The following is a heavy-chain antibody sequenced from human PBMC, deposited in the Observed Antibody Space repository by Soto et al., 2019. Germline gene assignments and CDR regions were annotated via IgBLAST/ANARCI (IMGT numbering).Heavy chain of an antibody. CDR3: TTTNSGYEPYYFDY. CDR1: GFTFSNAW. Sequence: GGSLRLSCAASGFTFSNAWMSWVRQAPGKGLEWVGRIKSKTDGGTTDYAAPVKGRFTISRDDSKNTLYLQMNSLKTEDTAVYYCTTTNSGYEPYYFDYWGQGTLVTVSS. V-gene: IGHV3-15*01. CDR2: IKSKTDGGTT. D-gene: IGHD5-12*01. J-gene: IGHJ4*02.